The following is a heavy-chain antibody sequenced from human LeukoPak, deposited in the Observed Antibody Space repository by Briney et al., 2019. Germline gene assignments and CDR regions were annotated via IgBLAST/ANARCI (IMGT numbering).Heavy chain of an antibody. CDR3: ARPTAMAHDSFDI. CDR2: IYPGDSDN. Sequence: GESLKISFKGSGYRFNSYWIGWVRPMPGKGVEWMGIIYPGDSDNRYSPSFQGQVTISDDKSINTAYLQWSSLKASDTAMYYCARPTAMAHDSFDIWGQGTMVTVSS. V-gene: IGHV5-51*01. CDR1: GYRFNSYW. D-gene: IGHD5-18*01. J-gene: IGHJ3*02.